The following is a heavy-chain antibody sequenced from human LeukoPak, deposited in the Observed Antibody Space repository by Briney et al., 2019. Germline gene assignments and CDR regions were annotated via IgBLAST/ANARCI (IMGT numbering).Heavy chain of an antibody. J-gene: IGHJ4*02. CDR3: ARDHSSSWYSLPGY. CDR1: GASTSSYY. V-gene: IGHV4-4*07. Sequence: KPSETLSLTCTVSGASTSSYYWSWIRQPAGKGLEWIGRIYTSGSTNYNPSLKSRVTMSVDTSKNQFSLKLSSVTAADTAVYYCARDHSSSWYSLPGYWGQGTLVTVSS. D-gene: IGHD6-13*01. CDR2: IYTSGST.